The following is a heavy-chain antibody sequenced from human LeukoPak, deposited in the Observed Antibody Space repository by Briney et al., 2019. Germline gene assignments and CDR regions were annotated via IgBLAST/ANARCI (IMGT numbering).Heavy chain of an antibody. J-gene: IGHJ4*02. Sequence: SETLSLTCAVYGGSFSGYYWSWIRQPPGKGLEWIGEINHSGSTNYNPSLKSRVTISVDTSKNQFSLKLSSVTAADTAVYYCARERGPPSDGLDYWGQGTLVTVSS. CDR3: ARERGPPSDGLDY. D-gene: IGHD1-1*01. CDR2: INHSGST. CDR1: GGSFSGYY. V-gene: IGHV4-34*01.